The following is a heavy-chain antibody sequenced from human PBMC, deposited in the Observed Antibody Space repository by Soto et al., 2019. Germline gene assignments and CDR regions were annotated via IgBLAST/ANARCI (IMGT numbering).Heavy chain of an antibody. J-gene: IGHJ5*02. CDR3: ARQAAAPGIDLWFDP. V-gene: IGHV4-39*01. CDR2: IFYAGNT. Sequence: QLQLQESGPGLVKPSETLSLTCNVSGGSISGSRSYWAWFRQPPGKERGWIANIFYAGNTYYNPSLKSRVTVSVDTSKNQFSLKLDSVTAADTAVYYCARQAAAPGIDLWFDPWGQGTLVTVSS. CDR1: GGSISGSRSY. D-gene: IGHD6-13*01.